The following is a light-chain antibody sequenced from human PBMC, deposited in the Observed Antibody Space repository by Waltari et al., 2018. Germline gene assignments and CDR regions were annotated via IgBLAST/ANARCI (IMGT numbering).Light chain of an antibody. J-gene: IGLJ7*01. CDR1: SPNIGNTY. Sequence: QSVLTPPPSVSAAPGQRVTISCSGGSPNIGNTYVSWYRQFPGPAPKLPIKADNERPSGVPGRFSGSKSGTSATLDITGLQAGDEADYYCGTWDSSLSGAVFGGGTHLTVL. V-gene: IGLV1-51*02. CDR3: GTWDSSLSGAV. CDR2: ADN.